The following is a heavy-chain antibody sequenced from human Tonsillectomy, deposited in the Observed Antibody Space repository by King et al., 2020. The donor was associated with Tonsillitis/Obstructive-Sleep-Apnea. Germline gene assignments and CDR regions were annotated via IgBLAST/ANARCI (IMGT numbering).Heavy chain of an antibody. D-gene: IGHD5-12*01. CDR2: IYPGDSDT. J-gene: IGHJ6*03. V-gene: IGHV5-51*01. CDR3: ARHDVMGGYENSYYLDV. CDR1: GYSFTNYW. Sequence: QLVQSGAEVKKPGESLKISCKGSGYSFTNYWIGWVRQMPGKGLEWMGIIYPGDSDTIYSPSFQDQVTISADKSISAAYLLWSSLKASDTAMYYCARHDVMGGYENSYYLDVWGKGTTVTVSS.